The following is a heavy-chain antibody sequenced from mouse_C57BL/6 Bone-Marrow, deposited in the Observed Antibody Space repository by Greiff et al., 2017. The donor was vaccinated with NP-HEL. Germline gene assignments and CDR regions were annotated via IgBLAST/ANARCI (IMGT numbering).Heavy chain of an antibody. D-gene: IGHD2-3*01. CDR3: AEIYDGYYVGY. Sequence: VQLQQSGPVLVKPGASVKMSCKASGYTFTDYYMNWVKQSHGKSLEWIGVINPYNGGTSYNQKFKGKATLTVDKSSSTAYMELNSLTSEDSAVYYCAEIYDGYYVGYWGQGTTLTVSS. CDR2: INPYNGGT. CDR1: GYTFTDYY. V-gene: IGHV1-19*01. J-gene: IGHJ2*01.